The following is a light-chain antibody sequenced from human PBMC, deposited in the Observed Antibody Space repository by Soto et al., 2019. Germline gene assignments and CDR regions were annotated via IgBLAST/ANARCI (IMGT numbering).Light chain of an antibody. V-gene: IGKV3-11*01. CDR1: QNVFSY. J-gene: IGKJ4*01. CDR3: QQRYAWPPLT. CDR2: DAS. Sequence: ETVLTQSPATLSLSPGDTATLSCRASQNVFSYVAWYQQKPGQPPRLLIYDASFRASGIPARFSGSGSGTDFTLTISSLEPEDFAVYYCQQRYAWPPLTFGGGTKVDIK.